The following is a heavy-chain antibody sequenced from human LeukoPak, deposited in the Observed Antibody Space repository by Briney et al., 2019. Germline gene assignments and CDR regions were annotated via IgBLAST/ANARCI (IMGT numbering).Heavy chain of an antibody. V-gene: IGHV3-30*04. CDR1: GFTFSSYA. Sequence: GGSLRLSCAASGFTFSSYAMHWVRQAPGKGLEWVAVISYDGSNKYYADSVKGRFTISRDNSKNTLHLQMNSLRAEDTAVYYCARPPYNWNDGRFDPWGQGTLVTVSS. D-gene: IGHD1-1*01. CDR3: ARPPYNWNDGRFDP. CDR2: ISYDGSNK. J-gene: IGHJ5*02.